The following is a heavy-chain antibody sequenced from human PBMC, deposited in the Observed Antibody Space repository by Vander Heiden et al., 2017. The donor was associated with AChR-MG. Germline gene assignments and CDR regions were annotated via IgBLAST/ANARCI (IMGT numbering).Heavy chain of an antibody. CDR2: INHSGST. D-gene: IGHD2-15*01. CDR3: ARHCSGGSCYFDY. CDR1: GGSFSGYY. J-gene: IGHJ4*02. V-gene: IGHV4-34*01. Sequence: QVQLQQWGAGLLKPSETLSLTCPVYGGSFSGYYWSWIRQPPGKGLEWIGEINHSGSTNYNPSLKSRVTISVDTSKNQFSLKLSSVTAADTAVYYCARHCSGGSCYFDYWGQGTLVTVSS.